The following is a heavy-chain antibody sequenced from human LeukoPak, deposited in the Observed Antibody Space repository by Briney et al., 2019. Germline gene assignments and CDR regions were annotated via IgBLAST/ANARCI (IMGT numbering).Heavy chain of an antibody. CDR3: ARHPPTYYDFWSGYFDP. CDR1: GGSISSSSYY. CDR2: IYYSGST. Sequence: SETLSLTCTVSGGSISSSSYYWGWIRQPPGKGLEWIGSIYYSGSTYYNPSRKSRVTISVDTSKNQFSLMLSSVTAADTAVYYCARHPPTYYDFWSGYFDPWGQGTLVTVSS. V-gene: IGHV4-39*01. J-gene: IGHJ5*02. D-gene: IGHD3-3*01.